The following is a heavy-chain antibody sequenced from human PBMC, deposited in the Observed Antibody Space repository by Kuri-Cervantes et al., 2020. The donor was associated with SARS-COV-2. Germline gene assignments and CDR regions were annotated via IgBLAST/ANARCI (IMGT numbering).Heavy chain of an antibody. D-gene: IGHD2-2*01. CDR2: ISYDGSNK. V-gene: IGHV3-30-3*01. CDR3: ARRGVVPAARPGYYYYYMDV. J-gene: IGHJ6*03. CDR1: GFTFSSYA. Sequence: GGSLRLSCAASGFTFSSYAMHWVRQAPGKGLEWVAVISYDGSNKYYADSVKGRFTISRDNSKNTLYLQMNSLRAEDTAVYYCARRGVVPAARPGYYYYYMDVWGRGTTVTVSS.